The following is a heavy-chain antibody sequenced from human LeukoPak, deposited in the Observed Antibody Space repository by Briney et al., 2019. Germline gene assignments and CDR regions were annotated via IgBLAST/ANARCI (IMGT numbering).Heavy chain of an antibody. CDR3: AGEPRSLAY. D-gene: IGHD3-16*01. Sequence: GGSLRLSCAASGFTFSRYWMSWVRQAPGKGLECVAMINEDGSAGYYVDSAKGRFTISRDNAKNSLYLQMNNPRAGDTAVYYWAGEPRSLAYWGQGALVTVSS. J-gene: IGHJ4*02. V-gene: IGHV3-7*01. CDR2: INEDGSAG. CDR1: GFTFSRYW.